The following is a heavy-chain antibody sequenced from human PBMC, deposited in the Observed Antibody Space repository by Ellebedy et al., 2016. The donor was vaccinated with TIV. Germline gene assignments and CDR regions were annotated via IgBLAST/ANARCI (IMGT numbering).Heavy chain of an antibody. V-gene: IGHV1-2*04. CDR3: ARGDSSSSYSNDAFDI. Sequence: ASVKVSCKASGYTFTGYYMHWVRQAPGQGLEWMGWINPNSGGTNYAQKFQGWVIMTRDTSISTAYMELSRLRSDDTAVYYCARGDSSSSYSNDAFDIWGQGTMVTVSS. CDR2: INPNSGGT. J-gene: IGHJ3*02. D-gene: IGHD3-22*01. CDR1: GYTFTGYY.